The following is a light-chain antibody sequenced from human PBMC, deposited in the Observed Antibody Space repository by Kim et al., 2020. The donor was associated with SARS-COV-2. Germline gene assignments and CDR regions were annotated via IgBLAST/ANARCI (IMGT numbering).Light chain of an antibody. CDR1: SLRMYF. Sequence: ALGQTVRITCQGDSLRMYFASWYQQKPGQAPVLVFYGKNKRPSGIPDRFSGSYSGNTASLTITAAQAEDEADYYCNSRESSANHWMFGGGTQLTVL. V-gene: IGLV3-19*01. CDR2: GKN. J-gene: IGLJ3*02. CDR3: NSRESSANHWM.